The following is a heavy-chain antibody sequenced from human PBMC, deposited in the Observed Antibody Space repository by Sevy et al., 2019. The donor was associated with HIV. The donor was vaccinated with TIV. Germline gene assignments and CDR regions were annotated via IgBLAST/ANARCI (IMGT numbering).Heavy chain of an antibody. CDR3: VRALLKADSL. CDR2: INEDGSTK. CDR1: GFNIRAHW. D-gene: IGHD1-26*01. Sequence: GGSLRLSCAASGFNIRAHWMLWVRQAPGKGLEWVANINEDGSTKYYLDSVKGRFTISRDNAENSAFLQMNSLRVEDTAVYYCVRALLKADSLWGQGTLVTVSP. J-gene: IGHJ4*02. V-gene: IGHV3-7*01.